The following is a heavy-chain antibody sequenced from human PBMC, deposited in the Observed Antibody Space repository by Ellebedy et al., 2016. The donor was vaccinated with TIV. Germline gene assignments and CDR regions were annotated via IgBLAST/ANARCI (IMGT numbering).Heavy chain of an antibody. D-gene: IGHD6-6*01. CDR1: GYTFTSFG. Sequence: ASVKVSCXASGYTFTSFGLSWVRQAPGQGLEWMGWISAYNGDINYAQNFQGRVAMTTDTATSTVYVDLRSLRSDDTAVYYCARVSVDVVIGYHYFYMDIWGKGTTDTVSS. V-gene: IGHV1-18*01. CDR3: ARVSVDVVIGYHYFYMDI. J-gene: IGHJ6*03. CDR2: ISAYNGDI.